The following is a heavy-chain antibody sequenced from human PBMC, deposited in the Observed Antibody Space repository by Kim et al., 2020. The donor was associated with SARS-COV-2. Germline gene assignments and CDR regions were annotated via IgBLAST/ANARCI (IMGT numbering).Heavy chain of an antibody. CDR3: ARDGAATWSRAFDI. Sequence: NPTLKSRVTRSVETSKNPFSLKLSSVTAADTAVYYCARDGAATWSRAFDIWGQGTMVTVSS. D-gene: IGHD6-25*01. V-gene: IGHV4-59*01. J-gene: IGHJ3*02.